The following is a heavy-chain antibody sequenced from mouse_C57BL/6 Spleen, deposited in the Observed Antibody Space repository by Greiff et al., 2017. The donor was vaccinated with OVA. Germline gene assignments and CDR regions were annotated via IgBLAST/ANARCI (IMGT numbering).Heavy chain of an antibody. D-gene: IGHD1-1*01. CDR3: ARSYYYGSGGYAMDY. CDR2: IDPENGDT. CDR1: GFNIKDDY. V-gene: IGHV14-4*01. Sequence: VQLQQSGAELVRPGASVKLSCTASGFNIKDDYMHWVKQRPEQGLEWIGWIDPENGDTEYASKFQGKATITADTSSNTAYLQLSSLTSEDSAVYYCARSYYYGSGGYAMDYWGQGTSVTVSS. J-gene: IGHJ4*01.